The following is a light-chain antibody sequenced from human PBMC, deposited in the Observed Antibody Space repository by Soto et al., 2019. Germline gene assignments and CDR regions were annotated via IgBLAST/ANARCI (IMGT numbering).Light chain of an antibody. J-gene: IGKJ4*01. CDR1: QSISSY. CDR3: QQSSSTPLT. CDR2: AAS. Sequence: DIPMTQSPSSLSASVGDRVTITCRASQSISSYLNWYQQKPGKAPKLLIYAASSLQSGVPSRFSGSGSGTAFTLTISSLQPEDFATYYCQQSSSTPLTFGGGTKVEIK. V-gene: IGKV1-39*01.